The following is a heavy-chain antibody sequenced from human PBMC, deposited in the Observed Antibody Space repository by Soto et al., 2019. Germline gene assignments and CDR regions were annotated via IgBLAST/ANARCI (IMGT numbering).Heavy chain of an antibody. V-gene: IGHV3-21*01. CDR1: GFTFSNYN. J-gene: IGHJ6*02. CDR2: ISSAGGYI. D-gene: IGHD5-12*01. Sequence: EVQLVESGGGLVKPGGSLRLSCAASGFTFSNYNMNWVRQAPGKGLEWVSSISSAGGYIYYADSVQGRFTISRDNAKNSLYLQMNRLRAEDTAVYYCETTRRDGYNKNYYFYGMDVWGQGTTVTVSS. CDR3: ETTRRDGYNKNYYFYGMDV.